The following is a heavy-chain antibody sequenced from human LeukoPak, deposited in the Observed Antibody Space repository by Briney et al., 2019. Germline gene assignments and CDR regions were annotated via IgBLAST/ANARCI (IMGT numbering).Heavy chain of an antibody. CDR3: AASSGVTLGRF. Sequence: PSETLSLTCTVSGGSTSTYYWSWIRQPPGKGLEWIGEINHSGSTNYNPSLKSRVTMSVDTSMNQVSLKLASLTAADTAVYYCAASSGVTLGRFWGQGTLVTVSS. D-gene: IGHD3-16*01. CDR1: GGSTSTYY. V-gene: IGHV4-34*01. J-gene: IGHJ4*02. CDR2: INHSGST.